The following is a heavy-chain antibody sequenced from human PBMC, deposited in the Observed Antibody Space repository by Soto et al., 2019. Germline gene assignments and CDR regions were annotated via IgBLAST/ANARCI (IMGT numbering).Heavy chain of an antibody. CDR3: TTDTPPYGDYEDNYYGMDV. V-gene: IGHV3-15*07. D-gene: IGHD4-17*01. Sequence: EVQLVESGGGLVKPGGSLRLSCAASGFTFSNAWMNWVRQAPGKGLEWVGRIKSKTDGGTTDYAAPVKGRFTISRDDSKNTLYLQMNSLKTEDTAVYYCTTDTPPYGDYEDNYYGMDVWGQGTTVTVSS. CDR1: GFTFSNAW. J-gene: IGHJ6*02. CDR2: IKSKTDGGTT.